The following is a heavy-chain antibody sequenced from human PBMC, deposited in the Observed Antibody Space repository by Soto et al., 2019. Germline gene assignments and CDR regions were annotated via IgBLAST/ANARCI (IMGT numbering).Heavy chain of an antibody. V-gene: IGHV4-34*01. J-gene: IGHJ5*02. CDR1: GGCLSGYY. CDR2: INHSGST. CDR3: ARARSYYDFWSCYLKVNWFDP. Sequence: PSETRSLTCAVYGGCLSGYYWSWIGQPPGKGREWSGAINHSGSTNYNPSLKSRVTISVDPPKNQFSLKLSSVTAADTAVYYCARARSYYDFWSCYLKVNWFDPWGQGTLVTVSS. D-gene: IGHD3-3*01.